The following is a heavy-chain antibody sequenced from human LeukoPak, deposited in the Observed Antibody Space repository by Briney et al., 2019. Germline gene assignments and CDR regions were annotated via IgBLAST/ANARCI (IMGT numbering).Heavy chain of an antibody. J-gene: IGHJ3*02. D-gene: IGHD1-26*01. Sequence: GGSLRLSCAASGFTFSSYGMHWVRQAPGKGLEWVSGINWNGGSTGYADSVKGRFTISRDNAKNSLYLQMNSLRAEDTALYYCAGLGVGATRDAFDIWGQGTMVTVSS. CDR1: GFTFSSYG. CDR2: INWNGGST. CDR3: AGLGVGATRDAFDI. V-gene: IGHV3-20*04.